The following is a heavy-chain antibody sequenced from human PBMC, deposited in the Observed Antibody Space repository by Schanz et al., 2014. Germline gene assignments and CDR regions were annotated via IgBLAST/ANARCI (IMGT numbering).Heavy chain of an antibody. CDR1: RFTFSSYT. Sequence: QVQLVESGGGVVQPGRSLRLSCAASRFTFSSYTMHWVRQAPGKGLEWVALISYDGSNKYYADSVKGRFTISRDSSKNSLYLQMNSLRAEDTALYYCARDTAQSCIGPSCFEYFQHWGQGALVTVSS. D-gene: IGHD2-2*01. CDR2: ISYDGSNK. CDR3: ARDTAQSCIGPSCFEYFQH. V-gene: IGHV3-30*04. J-gene: IGHJ1*01.